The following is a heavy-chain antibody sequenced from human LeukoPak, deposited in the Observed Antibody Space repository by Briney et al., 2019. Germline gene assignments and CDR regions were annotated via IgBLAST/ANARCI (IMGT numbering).Heavy chain of an antibody. J-gene: IGHJ5*02. D-gene: IGHD2-2*01. CDR2: ISSSGSTI. V-gene: IGHV3-11*01. Sequence: GGSLRLSCAASGFTFSDYYMSWIRQAPGKGLEWVSYISSSGSTIYYADSVKGRFTIPRDNAKNSLYLQMNSLRAEDTAVYYCARDPVRYCSSTSCSTPPGGWFDPWGQGTLVTVSS. CDR3: ARDPVRYCSSTSCSTPPGGWFDP. CDR1: GFTFSDYY.